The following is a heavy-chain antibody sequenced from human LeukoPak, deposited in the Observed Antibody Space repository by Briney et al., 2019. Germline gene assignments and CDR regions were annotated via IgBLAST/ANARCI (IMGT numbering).Heavy chain of an antibody. Sequence: GGSLRLSCAASGFTFSGSAMHWVRQASGEGLEWVGRIRSKSNSYATAYAASVKGRFTISRDDSKNTAYLQMNSLKTEDTAVYYCTSRPQYYYDSSGYYSEFDYWGQGTLVTVSS. J-gene: IGHJ4*02. CDR3: TSRPQYYYDSSGYYSEFDY. CDR1: GFTFSGSA. D-gene: IGHD3-22*01. CDR2: IRSKSNSYAT. V-gene: IGHV3-73*01.